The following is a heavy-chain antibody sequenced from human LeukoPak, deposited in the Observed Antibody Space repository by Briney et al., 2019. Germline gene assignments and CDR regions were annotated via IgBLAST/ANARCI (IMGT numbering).Heavy chain of an antibody. D-gene: IGHD6-13*01. Sequence: ASVKVSCKASGYTFTGYYMHWVRQAPGQGLEWMGWMNPNSGNTGYAQKFQGRVTMTRNTSISTAYMELSSLRSEDTAVYYCARGGDSSSWYEDYWGQGTLSPSPQ. CDR2: MNPNSGNT. CDR3: ARGGDSSSWYEDY. CDR1: GYTFTGYY. J-gene: IGHJ4*02. V-gene: IGHV1-8*02.